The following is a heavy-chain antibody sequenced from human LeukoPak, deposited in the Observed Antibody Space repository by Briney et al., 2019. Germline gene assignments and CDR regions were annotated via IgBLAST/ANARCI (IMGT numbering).Heavy chain of an antibody. CDR1: GGSISSGDYY. D-gene: IGHD3-10*01. V-gene: IGHV4-30-4*08. CDR3: ARVVVRGVMSY. CDR2: IYYSGST. Sequence: PSQTLSLTCTVSGGSISSGDYYWSWIRQPPGKGLEWIGYIYYSGSTYYNPSLKSRVTISVDTTKNQFSLKLSSVTAADTAVYYCARVVVRGVMSYWGQGTLVTVSS. J-gene: IGHJ4*02.